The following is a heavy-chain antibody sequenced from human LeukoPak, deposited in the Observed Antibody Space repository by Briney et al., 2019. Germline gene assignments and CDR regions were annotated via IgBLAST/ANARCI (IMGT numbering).Heavy chain of an antibody. V-gene: IGHV4-39*02. D-gene: IGHD6-25*01. J-gene: IGHJ4*02. CDR2: VYYGRSP. CDR3: ARSSGTGTFSY. Sequence: SETLSLTCTVSGDSISRSTYYWAWIRQPPGKGLEWIGSVYYGRSPYYNPSLESRATISVDTSKNHFSLKMSSVTAADTAVYYCARSSGTGTFSYWGQGTLVTVSS. CDR1: GDSISRSTYY.